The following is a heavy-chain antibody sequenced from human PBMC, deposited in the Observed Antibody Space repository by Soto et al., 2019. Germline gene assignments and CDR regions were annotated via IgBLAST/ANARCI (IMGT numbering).Heavy chain of an antibody. D-gene: IGHD3-3*01. Sequence: KGLEWIGEIYQSGITNYNPSLKSRVTISVDKSKNQFSLKLSSVTAADTAVYYCARVRFFFFQAEDGIRDCSTVSAFLLNRSSDL. V-gene: IGHV4-4*02. CDR2: IYQSGIT. CDR3: ARVRFFFFQAEDGIRDCSTVSAFLLNRSSDL. J-gene: IGHJ2*01.